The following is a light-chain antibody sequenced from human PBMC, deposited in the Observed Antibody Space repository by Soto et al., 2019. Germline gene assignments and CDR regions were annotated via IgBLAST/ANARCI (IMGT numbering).Light chain of an antibody. CDR1: QSVSSSY. CDR2: GAT. Sequence: EIVLTQSPGTLSLSPGERATLSCRASQSVSSSYLAWYQQKPGQAPRLLIYGATSRATGIPDRFSGSGSGTDFTHTISRLEPEDFAVYYCQQYGSSPPYTFGQGTQLEIK. J-gene: IGKJ2*01. CDR3: QQYGSSPPYT. V-gene: IGKV3-20*01.